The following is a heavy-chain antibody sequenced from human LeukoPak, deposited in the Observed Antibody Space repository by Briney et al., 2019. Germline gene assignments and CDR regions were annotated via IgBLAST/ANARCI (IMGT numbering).Heavy chain of an antibody. D-gene: IGHD3-3*01. V-gene: IGHV4-34*01. CDR2: INHSGST. CDR3: ARVGAPYYDFWSGYPGLDY. J-gene: IGHJ4*02. CDR1: GGSFSGYY. Sequence: SETLSLTCAVYGGSFSGYYWSWIRQPPGKGLEWGGEINHSGSTNYNPSLKRRITKSVDTANKHISLELSSVTAADTAVYDCARVGAPYYDFWSGYPGLDYWGQGTLVTVSS.